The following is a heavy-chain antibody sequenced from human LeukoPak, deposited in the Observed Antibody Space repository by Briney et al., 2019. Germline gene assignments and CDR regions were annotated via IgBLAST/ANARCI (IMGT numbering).Heavy chain of an antibody. CDR3: ARSSPVPDY. V-gene: IGHV4-59*01. J-gene: IGHJ4*02. CDR2: IYYSGNT. CDR1: GGSISSYY. Sequence: SETLSLTCTISGGSISSYYWSWIRQPPGKGLEWIGYIYYSGNTNYNPSLKSRVAISVDTSKNQFSLKLSSVTDADTAVYYCARSSPVPDYRGQGTLVTVSS. D-gene: IGHD3-10*02.